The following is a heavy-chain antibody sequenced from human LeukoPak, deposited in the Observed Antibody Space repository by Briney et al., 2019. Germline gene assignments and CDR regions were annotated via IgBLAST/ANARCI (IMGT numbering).Heavy chain of an antibody. CDR2: IYYSGST. J-gene: IGHJ3*02. D-gene: IGHD6-13*01. CDR3: ARVQMVYAFDI. V-gene: IGHV4-59*01. CDR1: GGSISSYY. Sequence: PSETLSLTCTVSGGSISSYYWSWIRQPPGKGLEWIGYIYYSGSTNYNPSLKSRVTISVDTSKNQFSLKLSSVTAADTAVYYCARVQMVYAFDIWGQGTMVTVSS.